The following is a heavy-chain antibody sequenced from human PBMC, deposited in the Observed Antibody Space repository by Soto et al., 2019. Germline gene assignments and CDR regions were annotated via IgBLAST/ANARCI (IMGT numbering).Heavy chain of an antibody. CDR1: GFTFSRYW. V-gene: IGHV3-74*01. J-gene: IGHJ5*02. D-gene: IGHD3-10*01. Sequence: PGGSLRLSCAASGFTFSRYWMHWVRQAPGKGLVWVSRISSDGSDTTYADSVKGRFTSSRDNAKNTLYLQMNSLRAEDTAVYYCARAPPGDWFDPWCQGTLVTVSS. CDR3: ARAPPGDWFDP. CDR2: ISSDGSDT.